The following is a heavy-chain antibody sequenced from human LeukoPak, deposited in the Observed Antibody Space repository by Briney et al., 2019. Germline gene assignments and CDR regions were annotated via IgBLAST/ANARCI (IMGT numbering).Heavy chain of an antibody. CDR3: ARAVEYYDSSGYYYVYYFDY. CDR1: GFTFDDYG. V-gene: IGHV3-20*04. Sequence: GGSLRLSCAVSGFTFDDYGMSWVRQAPGKGLKWVSGINWNGGSTGYADSGKGRFTISRDNAKNSLYLQMNSLRAEDTALYYCARAVEYYDSSGYYYVYYFDYWGQGTLVTVSS. J-gene: IGHJ4*02. D-gene: IGHD3-22*01. CDR2: INWNGGST.